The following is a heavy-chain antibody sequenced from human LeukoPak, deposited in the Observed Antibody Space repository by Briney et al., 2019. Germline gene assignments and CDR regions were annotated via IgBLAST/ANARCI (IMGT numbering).Heavy chain of an antibody. V-gene: IGHV3-11*01. Sequence: PGGPLRLSCAASGFTFSDYYMSWIRQAPGKGLEWVSYISSSDTTISYADSVKGRFTISRDNAKKSLYLQMNSLRAEDTAVYYCARGWYDSSWYTHCQHWGQGTLVTVSS. CDR2: ISSSDTTI. J-gene: IGHJ1*01. CDR3: ARGWYDSSWYTHCQH. CDR1: GFTFSDYY. D-gene: IGHD6-13*01.